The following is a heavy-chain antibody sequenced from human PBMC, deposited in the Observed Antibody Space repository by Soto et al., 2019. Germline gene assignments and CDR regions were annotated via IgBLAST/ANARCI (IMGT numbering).Heavy chain of an antibody. CDR2: IYHSGST. CDR3: ARGSGYCSGGSCSNWFDP. J-gene: IGHJ5*02. V-gene: IGHV4-30-2*01. CDR1: GGSISSGGYS. D-gene: IGHD2-15*01. Sequence: TLSLTCAVSGGSISSGGYSWSWIRQPPGKGLEWIGYIYHSGSTYYNPSLKSRVTISVDRSKNQFSLKLSSVTAADTAVYYCARGSGYCSGGSCSNWFDPWGQGTLVTSPQ.